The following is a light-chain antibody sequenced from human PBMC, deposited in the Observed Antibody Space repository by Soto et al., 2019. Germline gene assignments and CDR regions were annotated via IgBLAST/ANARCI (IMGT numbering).Light chain of an antibody. CDR2: DAS. V-gene: IGKV1-5*01. CDR3: QQYNSYSST. CDR1: QSISSW. J-gene: IGKJ1*01. Sequence: DIQMTQSPSTLSASVGDRVTITCRASQSISSWLAWYQQKPGKAPKLLIYDASSLESGVPSRFSGRGSGTEFTLTISSLQPDDFATYYGQQYNSYSSTFGQGTKVEIK.